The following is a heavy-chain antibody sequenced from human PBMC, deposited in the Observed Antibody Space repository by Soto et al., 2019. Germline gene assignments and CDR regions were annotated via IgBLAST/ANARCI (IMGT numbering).Heavy chain of an antibody. CDR2: TYYRSKWNN. Sequence: SQTLSLTCALSGDSVSGHSAAWNWIRQSPSRGLEWLGRTYYRSKWNNDYAVSVKSRITDTPETSKNQFSLHLHSMAPEDTAVYCGGRGSTYYESSDSYFVYCGPGALVAVST. CDR1: GDSVSGHSAA. D-gene: IGHD3-22*01. V-gene: IGHV6-1*01. CDR3: GRGSTYYESSDSYFVY. J-gene: IGHJ4*02.